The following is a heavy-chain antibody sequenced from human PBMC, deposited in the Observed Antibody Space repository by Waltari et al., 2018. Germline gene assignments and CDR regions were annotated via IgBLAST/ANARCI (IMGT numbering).Heavy chain of an antibody. CDR1: GFTFSSYS. Sequence: EVQLVESGGGLVKPGGSLRLSCAASGFTFSSYSMNWVRQAPGKGLEWVSSISSSSSYIYYADSVKGRFTSSRDNAKNSLYLQMNSLRAEDTAVYYCARGYCSGGSCYPFFDYWGQGTLVTVSS. CDR2: ISSSSSYI. V-gene: IGHV3-21*01. CDR3: ARGYCSGGSCYPFFDY. D-gene: IGHD2-15*01. J-gene: IGHJ4*02.